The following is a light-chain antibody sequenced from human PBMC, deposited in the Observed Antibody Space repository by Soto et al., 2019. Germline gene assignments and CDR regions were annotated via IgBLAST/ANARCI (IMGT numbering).Light chain of an antibody. J-gene: IGKJ1*01. CDR1: QSVSSN. CDR2: GAS. CDR3: QQYNNWPRT. V-gene: IGKV3-15*01. Sequence: ETVLTQSPARLSLSPGERATLSCRAGQSVSSNLAWYQQKPGQAPRLLIYGASTRATGIPARFSGSGSGTEFTLTISSLQSEDFAVYYCQQYNNWPRTFGQGTKVDIK.